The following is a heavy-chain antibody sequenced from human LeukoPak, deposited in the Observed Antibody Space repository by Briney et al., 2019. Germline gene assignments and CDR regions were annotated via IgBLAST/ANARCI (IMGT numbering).Heavy chain of an antibody. CDR3: ARADYYDSSGWDY. CDR1: GGSISSGGYS. Sequence: SETLSLTCAVSGGSISSGGYSWSWIRQPPGKGLEWIGYIYYSGSTNYNPSLKSRVTISVDTSKNQFSLKLSSVTAADTAVYYCARADYYDSSGWDYWGQGTLVTVSS. V-gene: IGHV4-61*08. CDR2: IYYSGST. D-gene: IGHD3-22*01. J-gene: IGHJ4*02.